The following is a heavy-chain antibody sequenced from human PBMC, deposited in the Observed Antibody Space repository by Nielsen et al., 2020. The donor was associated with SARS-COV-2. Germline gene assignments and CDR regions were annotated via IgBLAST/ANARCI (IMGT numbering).Heavy chain of an antibody. V-gene: IGHV3-53*01. CDR1: GFSLSSHD. CDR2: IYSDGST. J-gene: IGHJ4*02. CDR3: AREFALRDTAYFDY. Sequence: GGSLRLSCAASGFSLSSHDLNWVRQAPGKGLQWVSLIYSDGSTKYADSVKGRFTISRDNPRNTVYLQMNSQRPEDTAVYYCAREFALRDTAYFDYWGQGTLVTVSS. D-gene: IGHD5-18*01.